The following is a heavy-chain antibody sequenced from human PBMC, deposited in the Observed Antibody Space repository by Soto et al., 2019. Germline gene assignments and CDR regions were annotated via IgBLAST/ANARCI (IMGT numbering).Heavy chain of an antibody. CDR3: AKDQGYPPAFDY. J-gene: IGHJ4*02. CDR1: GFTFSSYA. Sequence: GGSLRLSCAASGFTFSSYAMSWVRQAPGKGLEWVSAISGSGGSTYYADSVKGRFTISRDNSENTLYLQMNSLRAEDTAVYYCAKDQGYPPAFDYWGQGTLVTVSS. V-gene: IGHV3-23*01. D-gene: IGHD1-1*01. CDR2: ISGSGGST.